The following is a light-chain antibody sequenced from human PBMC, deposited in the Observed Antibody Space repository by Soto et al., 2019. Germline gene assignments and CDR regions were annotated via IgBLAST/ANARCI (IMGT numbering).Light chain of an antibody. Sequence: DIQMTQSPSTLSASVGDRVTITCRASQSISSWLAWYQQKPGKAPKLLIYKASSLQRGVPSRFSGSGSGTEFTLTISSLQPDDFATYCCQQYNNYLITFGQGTRLEI. CDR1: QSISSW. CDR3: QQYNNYLIT. V-gene: IGKV1-5*03. CDR2: KAS. J-gene: IGKJ5*01.